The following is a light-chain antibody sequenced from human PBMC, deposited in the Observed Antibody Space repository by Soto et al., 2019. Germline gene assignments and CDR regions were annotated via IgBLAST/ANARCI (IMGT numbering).Light chain of an antibody. J-gene: IGLJ3*02. CDR2: GNN. Sequence: QSVLTQPPSVSAAPGQKVTISCFGSNSNIGRNYVSWYQQLPGTAPKLLIYGNNNRHSGITDRISGSKSGTSATLGITGLQPGDEADYYCATRDNTLSVEVFGGGTKLTVL. CDR1: NSNIGRNY. V-gene: IGLV1-51*01. CDR3: ATRDNTLSVEV.